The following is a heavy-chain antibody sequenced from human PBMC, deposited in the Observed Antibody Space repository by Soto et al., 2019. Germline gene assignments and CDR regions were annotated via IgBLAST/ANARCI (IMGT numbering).Heavy chain of an antibody. V-gene: IGHV4-31*03. D-gene: IGHD2-15*01. Sequence: QVQLQESGPGLVKPSQTLSLTCTVSGGSISSGGYYWSWIRQHPGKGLEWIGYIYYSGSTYYTPSLKSRVTLSVDTSKNQFSLKLSSVTAADTAVYYCARGSVVAATLFDYWGQGTLVTVSS. J-gene: IGHJ4*02. CDR3: ARGSVVAATLFDY. CDR2: IYYSGST. CDR1: GGSISSGGYY.